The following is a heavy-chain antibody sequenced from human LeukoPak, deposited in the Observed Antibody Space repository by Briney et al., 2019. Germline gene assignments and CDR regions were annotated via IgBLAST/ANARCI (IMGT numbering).Heavy chain of an antibody. Sequence: GASVKVSCKVSGYTFTSYDINWVRQATGQGLEWMGWMNPNSGNTGYAQKFQGRVTMTRNTSISTAYMELSSLRSEDTAVYYCARALRLAAGTGYYYYYMDVWGKGTTVTVSS. V-gene: IGHV1-8*01. D-gene: IGHD6-13*01. CDR1: GYTFTSYD. J-gene: IGHJ6*03. CDR3: ARALRLAAGTGYYYYYMDV. CDR2: MNPNSGNT.